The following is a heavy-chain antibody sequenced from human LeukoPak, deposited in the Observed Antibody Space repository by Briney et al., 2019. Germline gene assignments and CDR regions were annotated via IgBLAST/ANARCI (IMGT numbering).Heavy chain of an antibody. CDR1: GYTFTGHY. Sequence: ASVKVSCKASGYTFTGHYIHWVRQAPGQGLEWMGWINPNSGGTNYAQKFQGRVTMTRDTSISTAYMELSRLRSDDTAVYYCARDYRTGTTPYYYYYYMDVWGKGTTVTVSS. CDR3: ARDYRTGTTPYYYYYYMDV. J-gene: IGHJ6*03. V-gene: IGHV1-2*02. CDR2: INPNSGGT. D-gene: IGHD1-1*01.